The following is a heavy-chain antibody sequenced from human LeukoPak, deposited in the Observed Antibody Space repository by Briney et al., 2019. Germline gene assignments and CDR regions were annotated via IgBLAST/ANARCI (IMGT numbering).Heavy chain of an antibody. D-gene: IGHD5-12*01. J-gene: IGHJ6*02. CDR2: IYYDGSNK. Sequence: GGSLRLSCAASGFIFSTYGMHWVRQAPGKGLEWVAVIYYDGSNKNHADSVKGRFTISRDNSKNTLYLQMDSLRAEDTAVYYCARVGGNDGDYYYYGMDVWGQGTTVTVSS. V-gene: IGHV3-33*01. CDR3: ARVGGNDGDYYYYGMDV. CDR1: GFIFSTYG.